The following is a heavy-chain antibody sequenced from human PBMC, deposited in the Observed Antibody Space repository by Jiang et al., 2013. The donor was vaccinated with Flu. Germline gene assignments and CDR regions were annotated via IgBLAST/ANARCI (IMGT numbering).Heavy chain of an antibody. V-gene: IGHV4-39*01. CDR2: IYYSGST. Sequence: TVSGGSISTSSYYWGWIRQPPGKGLEWIGSIYYSGSTDYNPSLKSRVTISVDRSKNQFSLKLTSVTAADTAVYYCARPNTLMAMAGRAVDSWGQGILVTVSA. J-gene: IGHJ4*02. CDR3: ARPNTLMAMAGRAVDS. CDR1: GGSISTSSYY. D-gene: IGHD5-24*01.